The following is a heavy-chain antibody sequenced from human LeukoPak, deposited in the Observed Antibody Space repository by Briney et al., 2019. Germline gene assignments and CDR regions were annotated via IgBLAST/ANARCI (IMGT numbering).Heavy chain of an antibody. J-gene: IGHJ3*02. CDR3: ARDGRVPAAGDAFDI. V-gene: IGHV3-21*01. D-gene: IGHD2-2*01. CDR2: ISSSSSYI. CDR1: GFTFSSYS. Sequence: PGGSLRLSCAASGFTFSSYSMNWARQAPGKGLEWVSSISSSSSYIYYADSVKGRFTISRDNAKNSLYLKMNSLRAEDTAVYYCARDGRVPAAGDAFDIWGQGTMVTVSS.